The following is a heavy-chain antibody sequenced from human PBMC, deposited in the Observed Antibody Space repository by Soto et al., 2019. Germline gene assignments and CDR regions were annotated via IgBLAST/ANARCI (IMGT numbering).Heavy chain of an antibody. D-gene: IGHD3-16*02. CDR1: GFTFDDYA. J-gene: IGHJ4*02. V-gene: IGHV3-9*01. CDR2: ISWNSGSI. Sequence: HPGGSLRLSCAASGFTFDDYAMHWVRQAPGKGLEWVSGISWNSGSIGYADSVKGRFTISRDNAKNSLYLQMNSLRAEDTALYYCASVLRLGELSSHPFDYWGQGTLVTVSS. CDR3: ASVLRLGELSSHPFDY.